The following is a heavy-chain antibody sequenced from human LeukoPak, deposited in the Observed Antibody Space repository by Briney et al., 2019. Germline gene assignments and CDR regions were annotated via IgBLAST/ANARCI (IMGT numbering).Heavy chain of an antibody. D-gene: IGHD5-24*01. CDR3: ARIKWMASTPYFADY. J-gene: IGHJ4*02. CDR2: ISGDGGST. V-gene: IGHV3-64*01. Sequence: PGGSLRLSCAASGFTFSNYAIHWVRQAPGKRLEYVSAISGDGGSTYYANSVKGRFTISRDNSKNTLYLQMGSLRAEDMAVYYCARIKWMASTPYFADYWGQGTLVTVSS. CDR1: GFTFSNYA.